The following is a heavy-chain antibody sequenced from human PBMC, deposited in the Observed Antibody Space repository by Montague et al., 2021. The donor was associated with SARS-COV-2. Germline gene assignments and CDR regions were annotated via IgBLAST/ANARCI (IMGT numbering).Heavy chain of an antibody. CDR3: ASGRMVPYSSSWTTLYYYYGMDV. CDR1: GDSVSSNSAA. CDR2: TYYRSKWYN. Sequence: CAISGDSVSSNSAAWNWIRQSPSRGLEWLGRTYYRSKWYNDYAVSVKSRMTINPDTSKNQFSLQLNSVTPEDTAVYYCASGRMVPYSSSWTTLYYYYGMDVWDQGTTVTVSS. V-gene: IGHV6-1*01. J-gene: IGHJ6*02. D-gene: IGHD6-13*01.